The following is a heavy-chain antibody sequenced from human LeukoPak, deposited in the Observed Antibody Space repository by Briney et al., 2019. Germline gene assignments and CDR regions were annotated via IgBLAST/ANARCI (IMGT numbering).Heavy chain of an antibody. J-gene: IGHJ4*02. CDR1: GFTFSTYA. D-gene: IGHD3-16*01. CDR2: ISYDGTNK. V-gene: IGHV3-30*04. CDR3: ARDGGAH. Sequence: GRSLRLSCAASGFTFSTYAMHWVRQAPGKGLEWVAVISYDGTNKYYRDSVKGRLTISRDNSKDPVYLQINSLRVEDTAVSYCARDGGAHWGQGTLVTVSS.